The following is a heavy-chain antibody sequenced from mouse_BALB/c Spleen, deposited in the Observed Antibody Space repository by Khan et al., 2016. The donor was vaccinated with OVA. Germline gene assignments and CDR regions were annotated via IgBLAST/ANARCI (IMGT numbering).Heavy chain of an antibody. CDR1: GYSITSDYA. J-gene: IGHJ2*01. CDR3: ATSIMAN. V-gene: IGHV3-2*02. Sequence: VQLKESGPGLVKPSQSLSLTCTVTGYSITSDYAWNWIRQFPGNKLEWMGYISYSGSTSYNPSLKSRISITRDTSKKQFFLKLNSVTTEDTSTYYCATSIMANWGQGTTLPVSS. CDR2: ISYSGST.